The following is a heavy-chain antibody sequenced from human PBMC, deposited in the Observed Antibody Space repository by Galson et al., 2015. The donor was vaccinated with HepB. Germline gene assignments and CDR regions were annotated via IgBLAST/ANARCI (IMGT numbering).Heavy chain of an antibody. CDR3: ARQGSAGDLDY. Sequence: SLRLSCAASGFTFNIAAMHWVRQASGKGLEWVGRVTSKVNGYATGYSAPVKGRFTISRDDSKTTAYLQLNSLKTEDTAVYYCARQGSAGDLDYWGQGSLVTVSS. J-gene: IGHJ4*02. CDR1: GFTFNIAA. V-gene: IGHV3-73*01. CDR2: VTSKVNGYAT. D-gene: IGHD6-19*01.